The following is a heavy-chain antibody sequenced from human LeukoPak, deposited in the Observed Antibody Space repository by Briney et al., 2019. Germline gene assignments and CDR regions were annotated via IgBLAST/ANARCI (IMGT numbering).Heavy chain of an antibody. D-gene: IGHD3-3*01. CDR2: INQDGSEK. J-gene: IGHJ4*02. V-gene: IGHV3-7*05. CDR1: GFSFSSHW. CDR3: ARRYDFWSGYPTAFDY. Sequence: GGSLRLSCVASGFSFSSHWMSWVRQAPGKGLEWVANINQDGSEKYYVDSAKGRFTISRDNTKNSLYLQMNSLRADDTAVYYCARRYDFWSGYPTAFDYWGQGTLVTVSS.